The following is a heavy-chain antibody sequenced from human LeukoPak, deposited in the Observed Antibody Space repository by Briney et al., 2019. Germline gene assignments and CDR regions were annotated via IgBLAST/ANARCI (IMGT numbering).Heavy chain of an antibody. CDR3: ARDRGYYDSSGYLTPYYYMDV. D-gene: IGHD3-22*01. CDR1: GYTFTGYY. V-gene: IGHV1-69*06. CDR2: IIPIFGTA. J-gene: IGHJ6*03. Sequence: SVKVSCKASGYTFTGYYMHWVRQAPGQGLEWMGGIIPIFGTANYAQKFQGRVTITADKSTSTAYMELSSLRSEDTAVYYCARDRGYYDSSGYLTPYYYMDVWGKGTTVTVSS.